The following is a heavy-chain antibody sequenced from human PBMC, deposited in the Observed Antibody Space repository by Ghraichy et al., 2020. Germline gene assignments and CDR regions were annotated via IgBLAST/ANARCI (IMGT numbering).Heavy chain of an antibody. CDR3: AKARLFLYDFWSGYYPDY. J-gene: IGHJ4*02. V-gene: IGHV3-30*18. Sequence: GGSLRLSCAASGFTFSSYGMHWVRQAPGKGLEWVAVISYDGSNKYYADSVKGRFTISRDNSKNTLYLQMNSLRAEDTAVYYCAKARLFLYDFWSGYYPDYWGQGTLVTVSS. D-gene: IGHD3-3*01. CDR2: ISYDGSNK. CDR1: GFTFSSYG.